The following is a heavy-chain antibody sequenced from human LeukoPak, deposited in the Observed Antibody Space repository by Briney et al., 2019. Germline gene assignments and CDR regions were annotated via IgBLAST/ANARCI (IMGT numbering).Heavy chain of an antibody. CDR3: ATNRDGYNPFDY. CDR1: GGAFSSYA. D-gene: IGHD5-24*01. J-gene: IGHJ4*02. Sequence: SVKVSCKASGGAFSSYAISWVRQAPGQGLEWMGRIIPILGIANYAQKFQGRVTITADKSTSTAYMELSSLRSEDTAVYYCATNRDGYNPFDYWGQGTLVTVSS. V-gene: IGHV1-69*04. CDR2: IIPILGIA.